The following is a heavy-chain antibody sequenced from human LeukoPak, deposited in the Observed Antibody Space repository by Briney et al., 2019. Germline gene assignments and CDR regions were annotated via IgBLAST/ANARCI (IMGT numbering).Heavy chain of an antibody. CDR2: ISGSGGST. D-gene: IGHD3-22*01. CDR1: GFTFSSYA. Sequence: GGSLRLSCAASGFTFSSYAMSWVRQAPGKGLEWVSAISGSGGSTYYADSVKGRFTISRDNSKNTLYLQMNSLRAEDTAVYYCAKDPNYDDSSGYTQNWGQGTLVTVSS. V-gene: IGHV3-23*01. J-gene: IGHJ4*02. CDR3: AKDPNYDDSSGYTQN.